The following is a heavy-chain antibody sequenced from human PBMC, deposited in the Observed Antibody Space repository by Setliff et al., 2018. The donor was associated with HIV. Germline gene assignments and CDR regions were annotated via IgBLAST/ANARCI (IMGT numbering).Heavy chain of an antibody. CDR2: IKQDGSEK. D-gene: IGHD4-17*01. V-gene: IGHV3-7*03. CDR3: ARDKDEDYGSTSFDY. Sequence: PGGSLRLSCAASGLTFSGYWMSWVRQAPGKGLEWVANIKQDGSEKYYVDSVKGRFTISRDNAKNSLYLQMNSLRAEDTAVYYCARDKDEDYGSTSFDYWGQGILVTVSS. CDR1: GLTFSGYW. J-gene: IGHJ4*02.